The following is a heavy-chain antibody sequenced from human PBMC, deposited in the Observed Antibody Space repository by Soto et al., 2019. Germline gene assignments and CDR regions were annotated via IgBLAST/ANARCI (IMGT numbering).Heavy chain of an antibody. J-gene: IGHJ4*02. CDR2: ISSSGGST. D-gene: IGHD2-21*02. V-gene: IGHV3-23*01. CDR1: GFTFSNYA. Sequence: GGSLRLSCAASGFTFSNYAVTWVRQAPGKGLEWVSTISSSGGSTYYADSVKGRFTISRDNSKNTLYLQMNSLRAEVTAVYYCARTIHGDSTGAFDYWGLGTLVTVSS. CDR3: ARTIHGDSTGAFDY.